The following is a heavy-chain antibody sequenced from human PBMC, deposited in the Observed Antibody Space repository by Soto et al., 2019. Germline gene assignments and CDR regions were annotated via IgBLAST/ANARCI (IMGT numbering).Heavy chain of an antibody. D-gene: IGHD6-19*01. J-gene: IGHJ4*02. Sequence: EVQLVESGGGLVKPGGSLRLSCAASGFTFSSYSMNWVRQAPGKGLEWVSSISSSSSYIYYADPVKGRFTISRDNAKNSLYLQMNSLRAEDTAVYYCARDQTIPIAVAGVDYWGQGTLVTVSS. V-gene: IGHV3-21*01. CDR2: ISSSSSYI. CDR3: ARDQTIPIAVAGVDY. CDR1: GFTFSSYS.